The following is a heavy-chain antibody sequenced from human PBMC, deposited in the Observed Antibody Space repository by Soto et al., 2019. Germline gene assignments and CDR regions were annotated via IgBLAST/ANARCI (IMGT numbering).Heavy chain of an antibody. CDR3: ARDRLVQQWQIGNWFDP. CDR1: GYNFSYYG. D-gene: IGHD6-19*01. Sequence: VQQVQSGAEVKKPGASVKVSCKASGYNFSYYGITWVRQAPGRGLEWMGWISPYNGNTNYAQDLQGRVTMTTDRSTNTAYMELRSLRSDDTAVYFCARDRLVQQWQIGNWFDPWGQGTLVIVSS. J-gene: IGHJ5*02. CDR2: ISPYNGNT. V-gene: IGHV1-18*01.